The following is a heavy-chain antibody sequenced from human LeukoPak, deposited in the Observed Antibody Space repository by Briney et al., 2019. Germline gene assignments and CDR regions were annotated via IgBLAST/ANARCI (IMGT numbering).Heavy chain of an antibody. J-gene: IGHJ4*02. CDR2: ISGSGGSA. CDR1: GFTFSSYA. CDR3: ARRNWGSTFDY. V-gene: IGHV3-23*01. D-gene: IGHD7-27*01. Sequence: GGSLRLSCAASGFTFSSYAMNCVRQAPGKGLEWVSAISGSGGSAYYADSVKGRFTISRDNSKNTLYLQMNSLRAEDTAVYYCARRNWGSTFDYWGQGTLVTVSS.